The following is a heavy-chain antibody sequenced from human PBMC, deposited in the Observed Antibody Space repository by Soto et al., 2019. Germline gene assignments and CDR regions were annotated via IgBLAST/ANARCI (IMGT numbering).Heavy chain of an antibody. Sequence: QLQLQESGSGLVKPSQTLSLTCAVSGGSISSGGYSWSWIRQPPGKGLEWIGYIYHSGSTYYNPSLKCRVTISVDRSKNQCALKLSSGTAADTAMYYCAAGGGLPRYYWGQGTLVTVSS. D-gene: IGHD5-12*01. V-gene: IGHV4-30-2*01. CDR3: AAGGGLPRYY. CDR2: IYHSGST. CDR1: GGSISSGGYS. J-gene: IGHJ4*02.